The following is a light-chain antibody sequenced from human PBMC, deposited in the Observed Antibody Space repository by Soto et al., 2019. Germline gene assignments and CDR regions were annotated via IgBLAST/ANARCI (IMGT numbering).Light chain of an antibody. CDR3: HHYDSSPPYT. J-gene: IGKJ2*01. CDR2: AAS. V-gene: IGKV3-20*01. Sequence: EIVLTQSPATLSLSPGERATLSCRASRSFASSYLAWYQHKPGQAPRLLIYAASSRATGIPDRFIGSGSGTDFPLTISRLEPDDSAVYYCHHYDSSPPYTFGQGTKLEI. CDR1: RSFASSY.